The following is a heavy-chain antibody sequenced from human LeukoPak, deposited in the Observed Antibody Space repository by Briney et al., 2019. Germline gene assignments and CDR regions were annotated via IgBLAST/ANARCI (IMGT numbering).Heavy chain of an antibody. V-gene: IGHV4-4*07. J-gene: IGHJ4*02. CDR3: ARDRAYSDYKGTTYYFDY. CDR2: MYTSGST. D-gene: IGHD3-10*01. CDR1: DGSISSYY. Sequence: SETLSLTSTVSDGSISSYYWSWIRQPAGKGLEWIGRMYTSGSTNYNPSLKSRVTMSVDTSKNQFSLKLSSVTAADTAVYYCARDRAYSDYKGTTYYFDYWGQGTLVTVSS.